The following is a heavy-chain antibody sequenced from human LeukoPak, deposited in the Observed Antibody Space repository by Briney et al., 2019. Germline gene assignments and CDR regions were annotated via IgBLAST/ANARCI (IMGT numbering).Heavy chain of an antibody. Sequence: PGGSLRLSCAASGFTFSNYWMHWVRQAPGKGLVWVSRINSDGSSTTYADSVKGRFTISRDNAKNTLYLQMNSLRAEDTAVYYCAKGAYYYDSSGYPYWGQGTLVTVSS. CDR3: AKGAYYYDSSGYPY. V-gene: IGHV3-74*03. D-gene: IGHD3-22*01. CDR2: INSDGSST. CDR1: GFTFSNYW. J-gene: IGHJ4*02.